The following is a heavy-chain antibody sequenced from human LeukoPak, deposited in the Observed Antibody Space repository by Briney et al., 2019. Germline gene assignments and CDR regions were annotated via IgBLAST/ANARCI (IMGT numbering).Heavy chain of an antibody. D-gene: IGHD5-12*01. Sequence: PGGSLRLSCAASGLTVSSNSMSWVRQAPGKGLEWVSFIYSGGSTYYADSVKGRFTISRDNSKNTLYLQMNSLRAEDTAVYYCARSRVATYDAFDIWGQGTMVTVSS. V-gene: IGHV3-53*01. CDR1: GLTVSSNS. CDR3: ARSRVATYDAFDI. CDR2: IYSGGST. J-gene: IGHJ3*02.